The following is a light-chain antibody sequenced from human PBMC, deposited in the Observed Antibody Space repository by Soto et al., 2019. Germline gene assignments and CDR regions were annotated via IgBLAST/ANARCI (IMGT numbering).Light chain of an antibody. Sequence: IVLTQSPGTLSFSPGQRSTLYFRASQSVSSSYLAWYQQKPGQAPRLLIYGASTRATGIPARFSGSGSGTEFTLTISSLQSEDFAVYYCQQYNNWPSFGQGTRLEIK. J-gene: IGKJ5*01. CDR2: GAS. CDR3: QQYNNWPS. CDR1: QSVSSSY. V-gene: IGKV3-15*01.